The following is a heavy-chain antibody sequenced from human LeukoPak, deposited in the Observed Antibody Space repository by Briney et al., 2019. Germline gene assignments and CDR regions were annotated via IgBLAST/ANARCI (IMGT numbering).Heavy chain of an antibody. CDR3: ASVVLELPWFDP. CDR2: IIPIFGTV. V-gene: IGHV1-69*01. CDR1: GGTFSSYA. J-gene: IGHJ5*02. Sequence: SVKVSCKASGGTFSSYAISWVRQAPGQGLEWMGGIIPIFGTVNYAQKFQGRVTITAYASTSTAYMDLSSLRSEDTAVYYCASVVLELPWFDPWGQGTLVTVSS. D-gene: IGHD1-26*01.